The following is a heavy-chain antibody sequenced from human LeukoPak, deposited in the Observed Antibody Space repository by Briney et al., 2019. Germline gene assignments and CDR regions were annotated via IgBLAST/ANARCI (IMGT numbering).Heavy chain of an antibody. CDR3: VRVRSGGTYYYYYYMDV. V-gene: IGHV4-59*01. J-gene: IGHJ6*03. Sequence: SETLSLTCTVSGDSTNSYYWSWIRQPPGKGLEWIGYIYYNGSTNYNPSLKSRVTISVDTSKNQFSLKLSSVTAADAALYYCVRVRSGGTYYYYYYMDVWGRGTPVTVSS. CDR2: IYYNGST. D-gene: IGHD1-1*01. CDR1: GDSTNSYY.